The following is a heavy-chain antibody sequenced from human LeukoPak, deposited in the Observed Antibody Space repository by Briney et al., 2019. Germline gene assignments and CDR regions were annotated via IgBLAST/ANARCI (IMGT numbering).Heavy chain of an antibody. CDR3: ASSGGDHQIDYFDY. CDR1: GGTFSSYA. Sequence: GASVTVSCKASGGTFSSYAISWVRQAPGQGLEWMGGIIPIFGTANYAQKFQGRVTITADESTSTAYMELSSLRSEDTAVYYCASSGGDHQIDYFDYGGQGTLVTVSS. D-gene: IGHD4-17*01. V-gene: IGHV1-69*13. J-gene: IGHJ4*02. CDR2: IIPIFGTA.